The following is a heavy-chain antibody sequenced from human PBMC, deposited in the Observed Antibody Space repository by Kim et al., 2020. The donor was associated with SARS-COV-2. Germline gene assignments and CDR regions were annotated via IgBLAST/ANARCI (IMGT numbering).Heavy chain of an antibody. CDR3: ARGPRNYGFDY. J-gene: IGHJ4*02. CDR2: MNPNNGNT. D-gene: IGHD3-16*01. Sequence: ASVKVSCKASGHTFSSYDINWVRQATGQGFEWLGWMNPNNGNTGYAQKFQGRVTMTRDTSISTAYMEPSSLRSEDTAVYYCARGPRNYGFDYWGQGTLVTVSS. V-gene: IGHV1-8*01. CDR1: GHTFSSYD.